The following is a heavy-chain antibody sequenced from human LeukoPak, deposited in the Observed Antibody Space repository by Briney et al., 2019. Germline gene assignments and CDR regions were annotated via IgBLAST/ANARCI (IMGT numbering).Heavy chain of an antibody. CDR2: IYYSGST. CDR1: GGSFSGYY. J-gene: IGHJ4*02. V-gene: IGHV4-34*01. D-gene: IGHD3-22*01. Sequence: SETLSLTCAVYGGSFSGYYWSWIRQPPGKGLEWIGSIYYSGSTYYNPSLKSRVTISVDTSKNQFSLKLSSVTAADTAVYYCASAGSTGGSGYYLDYWGQGTLVTVSS. CDR3: ASAGSTGGSGYYLDY.